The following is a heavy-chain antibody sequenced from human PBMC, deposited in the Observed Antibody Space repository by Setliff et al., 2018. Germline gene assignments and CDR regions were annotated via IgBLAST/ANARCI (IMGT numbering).Heavy chain of an antibody. V-gene: IGHV4-61*02. D-gene: IGHD6-13*01. CDR2: IYSSGTT. CDR1: GGSISSDSYY. CDR3: ATIAATGRAPDMDV. Sequence: SETLSLTCTVSGGSISSDSYYWSWIRQPAGKGLEWIGRIYSSGTTAYNPSLMSRATLSVDTSKNQFSPKLTSVTAADTGVYYCATIAATGRAPDMDVWGPGTTVTVSS. J-gene: IGHJ6*02.